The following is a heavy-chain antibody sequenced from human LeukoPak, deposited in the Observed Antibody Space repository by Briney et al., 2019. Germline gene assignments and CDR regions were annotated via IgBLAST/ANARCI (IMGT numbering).Heavy chain of an antibody. CDR3: ARAAVVAQNYYYYYGMDV. Sequence: GGSLRLSCAASGFTFSSYWMSWVRQAQGKGLEWVANIKQDGSEKYYVDSVKGRFTISRDNAKNSLYLQMNSLRAEDTAVYYCARAAVVAQNYYYYYGMDVWGQGTTVTVSS. CDR2: IKQDGSEK. V-gene: IGHV3-7*01. D-gene: IGHD2-15*01. CDR1: GFTFSSYW. J-gene: IGHJ6*02.